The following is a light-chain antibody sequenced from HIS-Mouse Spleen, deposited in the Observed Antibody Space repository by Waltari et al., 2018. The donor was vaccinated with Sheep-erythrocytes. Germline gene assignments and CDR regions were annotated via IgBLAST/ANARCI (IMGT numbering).Light chain of an antibody. CDR1: QSLLHSNGYNY. CDR2: FGS. J-gene: IGKJ4*02. V-gene: IGKV2-28*01. CDR3: SSYAGSNNWV. Sequence: DIVMTQSPLSLPVTPGEPASISCRSSQSLLHSNGYNYLDWYLQKPGQSPQLLIYFGSKRASGVPDRFSGSKAGNTASLTVSGLQAEDEADYYCSSYAGSNNWVFGGGTK.